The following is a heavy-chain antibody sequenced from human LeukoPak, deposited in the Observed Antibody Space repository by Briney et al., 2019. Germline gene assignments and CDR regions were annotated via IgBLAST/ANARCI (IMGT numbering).Heavy chain of an antibody. V-gene: IGHV3-15*01. Sequence: GGSLRLSCAASGFTFSNAWMSWVRQAPGKGLEWVGRIKSKTDGGTTDYAAPVEGRFTISRDDSKNTLYLQMNSLKTEDTAVYYCTTDRGAAAFDYWGQGTLVTVSS. D-gene: IGHD6-13*01. CDR2: IKSKTDGGTT. J-gene: IGHJ4*02. CDR1: GFTFSNAW. CDR3: TTDRGAAAFDY.